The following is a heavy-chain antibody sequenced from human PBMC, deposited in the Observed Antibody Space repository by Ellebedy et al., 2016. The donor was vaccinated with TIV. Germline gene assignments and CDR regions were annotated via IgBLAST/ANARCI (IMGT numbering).Heavy chain of an antibody. CDR2: ITRSGTT. Sequence: SETLSLTXDVSGASFSFYYWSWIRQPPGKGLEWIGEITRSGTTYYNPSLKSRVTMSLDTSKNQFSLKLSSVTAADTAVYYCARARDLSFDPWGQGTLVTVSS. D-gene: IGHD5/OR15-5a*01. V-gene: IGHV4-34*01. J-gene: IGHJ5*02. CDR3: ARARDLSFDP. CDR1: GASFSFYY.